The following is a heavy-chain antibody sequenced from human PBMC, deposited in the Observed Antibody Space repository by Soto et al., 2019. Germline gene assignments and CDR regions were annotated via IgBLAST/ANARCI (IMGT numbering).Heavy chain of an antibody. CDR3: ARDYKTYYYDSPHHAFDI. CDR1: GFTFSDYY. CDR2: ISSSSSYT. J-gene: IGHJ3*02. V-gene: IGHV3-11*06. Sequence: QVQLVESGGGVVKPGGSLRLSCAASGFTFSDYYMSWIRQAPGKGLEWVSDISSSSSYTNYADSVKGRFTISRDNAKNSLYLQMNSLRAEDTAVYYCARDYKTYYYDSPHHAFDIWGQGTMVTVSS. D-gene: IGHD3-22*01.